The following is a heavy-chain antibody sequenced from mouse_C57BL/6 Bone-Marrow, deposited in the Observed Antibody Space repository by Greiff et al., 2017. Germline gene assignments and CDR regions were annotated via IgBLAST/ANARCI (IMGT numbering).Heavy chain of an antibody. Sequence: VQLVESGPGLVAPSQSLSITCTVSGFSLTSYAISWVRQPPGKGLEWLGVIWTGGGTNYNSALKSRLSISKDNSKSQVFLKMNSLQTDDTARYCSVSHYYAMDYWGQGTSVTVSS. V-gene: IGHV2-9-1*01. CDR1: GFSLTSYA. CDR2: IWTGGGT. CDR3: VSHYYAMDY. J-gene: IGHJ4*01.